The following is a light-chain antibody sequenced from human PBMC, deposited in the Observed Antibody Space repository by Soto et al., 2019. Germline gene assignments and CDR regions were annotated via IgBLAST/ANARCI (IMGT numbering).Light chain of an antibody. J-gene: IGLJ1*01. V-gene: IGLV2-18*02. CDR2: EVS. CDR3: ASYTTSTTRFV. Sequence: QSALTQPPSVSGSTGQSVTIPCTGPSSDVGSYNRVSWDQQPPGTATKVMIYEVSNRPSGVPDRFSGSKSGNTASLTISGLQAEDEADYYCASYTTSTTRFVFGTGTKLTVL. CDR1: SSDVGSYNR.